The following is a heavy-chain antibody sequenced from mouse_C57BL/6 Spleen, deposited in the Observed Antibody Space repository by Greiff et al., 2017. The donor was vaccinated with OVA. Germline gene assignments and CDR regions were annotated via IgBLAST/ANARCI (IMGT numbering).Heavy chain of an antibody. CDR1: GFTFSSYA. V-gene: IGHV5-4*01. CDR3: ARGDYYGSFYWYFDV. CDR2: ISDGGSYT. D-gene: IGHD1-1*01. J-gene: IGHJ1*03. Sequence: EVQLVESGGGLVKPGGSLKLSCAASGFTFSSYAMSWVRQTPEKRLEWVATISDGGSYTYYPDNVKGRFTISRDNAKNNLYLQMSHLKSEDTAMYYCARGDYYGSFYWYFDVWGTGTTVTVSS.